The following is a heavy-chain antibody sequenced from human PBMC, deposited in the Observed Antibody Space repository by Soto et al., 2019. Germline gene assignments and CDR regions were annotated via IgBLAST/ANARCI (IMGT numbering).Heavy chain of an antibody. Sequence: QLQLQESGPGLVKPSETLSLTCTVSGGSISSSSYYWGWIRQPPGKGLEWIGSIYYSGSTYYNPSLKSRVNISVEKSKNQSSLKLSSVTAADKAVYYRARHVADVVVVVAATTGLDYWGQGTLVTVSS. CDR3: ARHVADVVVVVAATTGLDY. CDR1: GGSISSSSYY. CDR2: IYYSGST. J-gene: IGHJ4*02. V-gene: IGHV4-39*01. D-gene: IGHD2-15*01.